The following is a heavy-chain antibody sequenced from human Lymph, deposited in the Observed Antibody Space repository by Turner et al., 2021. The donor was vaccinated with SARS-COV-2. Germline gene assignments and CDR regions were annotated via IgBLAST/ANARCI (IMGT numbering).Heavy chain of an antibody. J-gene: IGHJ4*02. CDR2: ISGSGGST. CDR1: GFTFSSYA. CDR3: AKNEMAMIVVVITLFDY. V-gene: IGHV3-23*01. Sequence: EVQLWESGGGLVPPGGSLRPSCAASGFTFSSYAMSWVRQAPGKGLEWVSAISGSGGSTYYADSVKGRFTISRDNSKNTLYRKMNSLRAKDTAVYDCAKNEMAMIVVVITLFDYWGQGTLVTVSS. D-gene: IGHD3-22*01.